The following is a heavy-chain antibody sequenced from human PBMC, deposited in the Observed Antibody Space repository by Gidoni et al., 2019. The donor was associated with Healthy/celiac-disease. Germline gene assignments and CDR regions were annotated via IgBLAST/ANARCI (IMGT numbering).Heavy chain of an antibody. D-gene: IGHD3-16*02. Sequence: QVQLQQWGAGLLKPSATLSLTCAVYGGSFSGYYWSWIRQPPGKGLEWIGKINHRGSTNYKPSLKSRVTISVDTSKNQFSLKLSSVTAADTAVYYCARGANRVWGSYRTFDYWGQGTLVTVSS. V-gene: IGHV4-34*01. CDR3: ARGANRVWGSYRTFDY. CDR2: INHRGST. CDR1: GGSFSGYY. J-gene: IGHJ4*02.